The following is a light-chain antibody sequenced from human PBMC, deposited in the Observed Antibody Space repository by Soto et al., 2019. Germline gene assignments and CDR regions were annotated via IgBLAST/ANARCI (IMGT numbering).Light chain of an antibody. J-gene: IGKJ1*01. V-gene: IGKV1-5*03. CDR3: QLYSSYWT. CDR1: QSISSW. Sequence: DIQITQSPSSLSASVGDRVTITCRASQSISSWLAWYQQKPGKAPKLLIYKASSLESGVPSRFSGSGSGTEFTLTISSLQPDDFATYYCQLYSSYWTFAQGTKVDIK. CDR2: KAS.